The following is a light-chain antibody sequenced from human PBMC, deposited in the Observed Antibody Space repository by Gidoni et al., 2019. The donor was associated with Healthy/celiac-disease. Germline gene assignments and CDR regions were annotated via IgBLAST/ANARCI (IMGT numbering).Light chain of an antibody. CDR2: GAS. CDR3: QQYNNWPLLT. CDR1: PSVSSN. V-gene: IGKV3-15*01. Sequence: EIVMTQSPATLSVSPGERATLSCRASPSVSSNLAWYQQKPGQAPRLLIYGASTRATGIPARFSGSGSRTEFTLTISSLQSEDFAVYYCQQYNNWPLLTFGGGTKVEIK. J-gene: IGKJ4*01.